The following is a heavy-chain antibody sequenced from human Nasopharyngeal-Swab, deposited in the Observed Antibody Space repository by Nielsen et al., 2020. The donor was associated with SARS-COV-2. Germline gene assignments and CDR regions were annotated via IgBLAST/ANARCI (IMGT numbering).Heavy chain of an antibody. CDR2: IWSDGVNK. J-gene: IGHJ4*02. V-gene: IGHV3-33*01. CDR3: ARETHGSGSYVNFDY. CDR1: GFTLSTYD. D-gene: IGHD3-10*01. Sequence: GESLKISCAASGFTLSTYDMRWVRQAPGKGLEWVAHIWSDGVNKYYVDSVKGRFTISRDNSDNTLYLQMDRLRGEDTAVYYCARETHGSGSYVNFDYWGQGTLVAVSS.